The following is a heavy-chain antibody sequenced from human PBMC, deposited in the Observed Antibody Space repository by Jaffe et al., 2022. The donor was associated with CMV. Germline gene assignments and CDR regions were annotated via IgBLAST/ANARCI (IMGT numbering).Heavy chain of an antibody. D-gene: IGHD6-19*01. V-gene: IGHV4-59*01. J-gene: IGHJ4*02. CDR1: GGSISSYY. CDR2: IYYSGST. Sequence: QVQLQESGPGLVKPSETLSLTCTVSGGSISSYYWSWIRQPPGKGLEWIGYIYYSGSTNYNPSLKSRVTISVDTSKNQFSLKLSSVTAADTAVYYCARWESSSGLDYWGQGTLVTVSS. CDR3: ARWESSSGLDY.